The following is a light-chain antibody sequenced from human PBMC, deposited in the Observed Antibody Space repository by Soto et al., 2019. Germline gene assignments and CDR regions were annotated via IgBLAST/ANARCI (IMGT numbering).Light chain of an antibody. CDR2: GAS. Sequence: EIVMTQSPATLSVSPGERVSLSCRASQSISTNLAWYQQKPGQAPRLLIYGASSRATGIPDRFSGSGSGTDFTLPISRLEPEDYAVYYCQQYGHSLWTFGQGTKVDIK. J-gene: IGKJ1*01. CDR1: QSISTN. V-gene: IGKV3-20*01. CDR3: QQYGHSLWT.